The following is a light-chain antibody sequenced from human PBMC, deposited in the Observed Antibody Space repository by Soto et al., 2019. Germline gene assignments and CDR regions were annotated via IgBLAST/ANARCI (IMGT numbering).Light chain of an antibody. CDR3: QQRSMWSPIT. CDR1: QNIQNY. V-gene: IGKV3-11*01. J-gene: IGKJ5*01. CDR2: ETI. Sequence: EIVLTQSPATLSLSPGERATLSCRASQNIQNYLAWYQQNPGQAPRLHIYETIHRATGIPARFSGSGSGTDFTLTISSQEPEDFAVYYCQQRSMWSPITFCQGTRLDIK.